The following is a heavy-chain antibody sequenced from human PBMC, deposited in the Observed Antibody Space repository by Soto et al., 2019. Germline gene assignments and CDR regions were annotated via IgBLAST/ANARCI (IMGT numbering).Heavy chain of an antibody. CDR1: GGSVSSGSYF. V-gene: IGHV4-61*01. Sequence: LSLTCTVSGGSVSSGSYFWSWIRQPPGKGLEWIGYIYYSGSTKYNSSLKSRVTIAIDTSKDQFSLKLSSVTAADTAVYYCARVPQEYYYDSIDNWGQGTLVTVSS. J-gene: IGHJ4*02. CDR2: IYYSGST. D-gene: IGHD3-22*01. CDR3: ARVPQEYYYDSIDN.